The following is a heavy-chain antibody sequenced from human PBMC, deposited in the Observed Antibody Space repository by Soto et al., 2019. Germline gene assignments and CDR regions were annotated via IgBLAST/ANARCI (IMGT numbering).Heavy chain of an antibody. D-gene: IGHD6-13*01. Sequence: VGSLRLSCAASGFTFSSYAMSWVRQAPGKGLEWVSAISGSGGSTYYADSVKGRYTISRDNSKNTLYLQMNSLRAEDTAVYYCAKDLEGSSRRFDYWGQGTLVTVSS. CDR2: ISGSGGST. J-gene: IGHJ4*02. V-gene: IGHV3-23*01. CDR1: GFTFSSYA. CDR3: AKDLEGSSRRFDY.